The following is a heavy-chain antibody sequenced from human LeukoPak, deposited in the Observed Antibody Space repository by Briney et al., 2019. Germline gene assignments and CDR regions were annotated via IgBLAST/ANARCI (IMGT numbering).Heavy chain of an antibody. J-gene: IGHJ6*02. CDR2: ISYDGSNK. CDR3: ARDSTVATYYGVDV. CDR1: GFTFSSYA. D-gene: IGHD6-19*01. V-gene: IGHV3-30-3*01. Sequence: GGSLRLSCAASGFTFSSYAMHWVRQAPGKGLEWVAVISYDGSNKYYADSVKGRFTISRDNSKNTLYLQMNSLRAEDTAVYYCARDSTVATYYGVDVWGQGTTVTVSS.